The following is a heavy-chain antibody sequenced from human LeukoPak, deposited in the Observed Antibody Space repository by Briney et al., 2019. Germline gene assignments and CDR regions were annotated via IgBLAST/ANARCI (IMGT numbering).Heavy chain of an antibody. J-gene: IGHJ4*02. D-gene: IGHD3-10*01. CDR2: ISYDGSNK. V-gene: IGHV3-30*18. CDR1: GFTFSSYG. CDR3: AKHAGSSLDY. Sequence: GSLRLSCAASGFTFSSYGMHWVRQAPGKGLEWVAVISYDGSNKYYADSVKGRFTISRDNSKNTLYLQMNSLRAEDTAVYYCAKHAGSSLDYWGQGTLVTVSS.